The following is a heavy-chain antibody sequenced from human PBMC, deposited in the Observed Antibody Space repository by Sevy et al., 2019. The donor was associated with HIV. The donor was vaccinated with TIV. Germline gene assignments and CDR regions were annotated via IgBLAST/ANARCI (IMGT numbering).Heavy chain of an antibody. Sequence: GGSLRLSCAASGFTFSSNGMHWVRQAPGKGLEWVAVIWYDGSNKYYADSVKGRFTISRDNSMNTLYLQTNSLRAEDTAVYYCARDLNIYNWNYYYGMDVWGQGTTVTVSS. CDR1: GFTFSSNG. V-gene: IGHV3-33*01. CDR3: ARDLNIYNWNYYYGMDV. CDR2: IWYDGSNK. D-gene: IGHD1-20*01. J-gene: IGHJ6*02.